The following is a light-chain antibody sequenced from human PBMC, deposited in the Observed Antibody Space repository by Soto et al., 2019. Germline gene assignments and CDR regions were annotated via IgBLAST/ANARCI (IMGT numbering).Light chain of an antibody. CDR1: SSDIGGYNY. Sequence: QSVLTQPASVSGSPGQSITISCSGTSSDIGGYNYVSWYQQHPGKVPKLIIYEVSNRPSGVSNRFSASKSGNTASLTISGLQAEDEADYYCSSYRNSNTLVVFGGGTQLTVL. CDR2: EVS. V-gene: IGLV2-14*01. CDR3: SSYRNSNTLVV. J-gene: IGLJ2*01.